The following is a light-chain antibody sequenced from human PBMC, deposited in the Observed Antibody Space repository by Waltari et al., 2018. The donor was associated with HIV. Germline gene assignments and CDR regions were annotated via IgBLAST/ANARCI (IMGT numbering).Light chain of an antibody. Sequence: EILMTQSPATLSVSPGQRATLPSRASQSINNNLAWYQQKPGQAPRLLIYGASTGATGVPARFSGSGSGTEFTLTISSLQSEDFAVYYCQQYNNWPGITFGPGTKVDIK. CDR2: GAS. J-gene: IGKJ3*01. CDR3: QQYNNWPGIT. CDR1: QSINNN. V-gene: IGKV3-15*01.